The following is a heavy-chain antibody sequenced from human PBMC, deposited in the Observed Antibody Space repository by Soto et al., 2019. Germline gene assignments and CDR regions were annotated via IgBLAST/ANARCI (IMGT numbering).Heavy chain of an antibody. CDR2: INPSGEHT. CDR1: GYSFKDHY. Sequence: ASVKVSCKASGYSFKDHYMHWVRQAPGRGLEWVGIINPSGEHTNYAQQFRGRVAMTRDTSTSTAYMELRSLRSEDTAVYFCARISCKGGSCYFDFDHWGQGTLVNVS. V-gene: IGHV1-46*02. D-gene: IGHD2-15*01. J-gene: IGHJ4*02. CDR3: ARISCKGGSCYFDFDH.